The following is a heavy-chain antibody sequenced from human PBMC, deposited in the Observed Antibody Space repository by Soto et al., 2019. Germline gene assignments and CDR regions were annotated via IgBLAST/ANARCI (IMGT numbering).Heavy chain of an antibody. Sequence: ASVKVSCKVSGYTLTELSMHCVRQAPGKGLEWMGGFDPEDGETIYAQKFQGRVTMTEDTSTDTAYMELSSLRSEDTAVYYCATGLTRSGPNGFDPWGQGTLVTVSS. V-gene: IGHV1-24*01. CDR2: FDPEDGET. D-gene: IGHD3-3*01. J-gene: IGHJ5*02. CDR3: ATGLTRSGPNGFDP. CDR1: GYTLTELS.